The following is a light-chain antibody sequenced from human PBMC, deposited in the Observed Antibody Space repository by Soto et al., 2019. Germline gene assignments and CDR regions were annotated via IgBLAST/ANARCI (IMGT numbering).Light chain of an antibody. J-gene: IGKJ2*01. V-gene: IGKV3-20*01. Sequence: EIVLTQSPGTLSLSPGDRATLSCKASQSVADNYLAWYQQKPGQAPRLLIYAASRRAIGIPDTFSGSGSGTDFTLTISSLQPEDFATYYCQQGYITPYTFGQGTKLQIK. CDR1: QSVADNY. CDR3: QQGYITPYT. CDR2: AAS.